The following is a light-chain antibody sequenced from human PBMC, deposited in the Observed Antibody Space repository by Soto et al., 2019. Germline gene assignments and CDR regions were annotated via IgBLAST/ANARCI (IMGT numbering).Light chain of an antibody. J-gene: IGKJ3*01. V-gene: IGKV3-15*01. CDR3: QQYNDWPPFT. CDR2: DAS. Sequence: EIVLTQSPGTLSLSPGERATLSCRASQSVSSYLAWYQQKPGQAPRLLIYDASTRAAGIPARFSGSGSGTEFTLTISSLQSEDFAVYYCQQYNDWPPFTVGPGTRVDIK. CDR1: QSVSSY.